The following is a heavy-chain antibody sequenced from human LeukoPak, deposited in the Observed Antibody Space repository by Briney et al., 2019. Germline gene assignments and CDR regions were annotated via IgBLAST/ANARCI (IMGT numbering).Heavy chain of an antibody. D-gene: IGHD3-22*01. CDR3: ARDYNSISMIRVGPLDY. J-gene: IGHJ4*02. CDR2: FDPGAGEI. Sequence: ASVKVSFKVSGDTLSELTMEWVRQAPGKGLEWMGGFDPGAGEILYAQEFQGRVTITDDTDTDTAYMELTSLRSEDSAVYYCARDYNSISMIRVGPLDYWGQGTLVTVSS. V-gene: IGHV1-24*01. CDR1: GDTLSELT.